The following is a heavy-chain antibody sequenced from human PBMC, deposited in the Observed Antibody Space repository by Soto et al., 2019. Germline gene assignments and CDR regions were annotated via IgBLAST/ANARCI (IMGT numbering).Heavy chain of an antibody. V-gene: IGHV3-11*05. Sequence: QVQLVESGGGLVKPGGSLRLSCAASGFTFSNFYMSWVRQAPGKGLEWVSYISGTSHDTNYADSVKGRFTISRDNAKNSLHLQMHSLRAXXXXXXXXXXXXXXXXXXXXXYYAMDVWGQGTTVTVSS. J-gene: IGHJ6*02. CDR3: XXXXXXXXXXXXXYYAMDV. CDR1: GFTFSNFY. CDR2: ISGTSHDT.